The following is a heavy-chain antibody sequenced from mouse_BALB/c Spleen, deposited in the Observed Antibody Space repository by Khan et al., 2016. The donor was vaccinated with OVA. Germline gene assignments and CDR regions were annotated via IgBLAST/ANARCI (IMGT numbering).Heavy chain of an antibody. Sequence: QVQLQQSGAELAKPGASVKMSCKTSGYTFTSYWMHWVKQRPGQGLEWIGYINPSTGYTDYNQKFKDTATLTADKSSSIVYMQLSRLTSEDSAVYYCARASDDGYPPFAYWGQGTLVTVSA. CDR2: INPSTGYT. CDR3: ARASDDGYPPFAY. CDR1: GYTFTSYW. J-gene: IGHJ3*01. D-gene: IGHD2-3*01. V-gene: IGHV1-7*01.